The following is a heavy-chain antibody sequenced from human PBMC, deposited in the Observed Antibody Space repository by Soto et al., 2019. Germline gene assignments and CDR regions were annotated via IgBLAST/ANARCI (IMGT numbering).Heavy chain of an antibody. CDR3: SRDDSDWFFN. J-gene: IGHJ4*02. CDR1: GYSFTSYD. Sequence: ASVKVSCKASGYSFTSYDINWVRQATGQGLEWMGWMNPNSGNTGYAQKFQGRVTMTRNTSISTAYMELNNLESEDTAVYYCSRDDSDWFFNWGRGTLVTVSS. D-gene: IGHD3-9*01. CDR2: MNPNSGNT. V-gene: IGHV1-8*01.